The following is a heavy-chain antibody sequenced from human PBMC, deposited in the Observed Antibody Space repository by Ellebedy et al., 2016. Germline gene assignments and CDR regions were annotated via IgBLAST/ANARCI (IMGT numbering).Heavy chain of an antibody. CDR3: TRGVGGQYQVLPDY. CDR2: IRSKAYGGTT. CDR1: GFTFGDYA. V-gene: IGHV3-49*03. Sequence: GESLKISCTASGFTFGDYAMSWFRQAPGKGLEWVGFIRSKAYGGTTEYAASVKGRFTISRDDSKSIAYLQMNSLKTEDTAVYYCTRGVGGQYQVLPDYWGQGTLVTVSS. D-gene: IGHD2-2*01. J-gene: IGHJ4*02.